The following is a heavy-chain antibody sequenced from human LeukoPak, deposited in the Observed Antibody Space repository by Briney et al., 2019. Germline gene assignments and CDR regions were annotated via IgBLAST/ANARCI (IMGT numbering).Heavy chain of an antibody. CDR2: IYTSGST. V-gene: IGHV4-61*02. Sequence: SETLSLTCTVSGGSISSGSYYWSWIRQPAGKGLEWIGRIYTSGSTNYNPSLKSRVTISVDTSKNQFSLKLSSVTAADTAVYYCARTPCHAVDTIGDWFDPWGQGTLVTVSS. D-gene: IGHD5-12*01. CDR3: ARTPCHAVDTIGDWFDP. CDR1: GGSISSGSYY. J-gene: IGHJ5*02.